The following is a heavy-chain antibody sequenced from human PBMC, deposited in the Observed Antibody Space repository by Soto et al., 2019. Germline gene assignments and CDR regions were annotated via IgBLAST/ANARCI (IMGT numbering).Heavy chain of an antibody. D-gene: IGHD4-17*01. J-gene: IGHJ3*01. Sequence: ELQLVESGGGLVQPGGSLRLSCAASGFSVSINYVNWVRQAPGKGLEWVSVIYSGGTTHYADSVKGRFTISRDTSKNTLYLQMNCLRVEDTAVYYCAGDSTDGDFVDAFDVWGQGTMVTVSS. CDR2: IYSGGTT. CDR3: AGDSTDGDFVDAFDV. V-gene: IGHV3-66*01. CDR1: GFSVSINY.